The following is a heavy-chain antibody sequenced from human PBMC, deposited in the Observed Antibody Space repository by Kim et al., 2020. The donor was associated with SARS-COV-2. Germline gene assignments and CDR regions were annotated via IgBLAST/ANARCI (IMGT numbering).Heavy chain of an antibody. Sequence: SQTLSLTCAISGDSVSSNSVTWNWTRQSPSRGLEWLGRTYYRSKWYNDYAVSEKSRITINPDTSKNQFSLQLNSVTPEDTAVYYCAASTVTIFGLILPCMDVWGQGTTVTVSS. V-gene: IGHV6-1*01. D-gene: IGHD3-3*01. J-gene: IGHJ6*02. CDR2: TYYRSKWYN. CDR1: GDSVSSNSVT. CDR3: AASTVTIFGLILPCMDV.